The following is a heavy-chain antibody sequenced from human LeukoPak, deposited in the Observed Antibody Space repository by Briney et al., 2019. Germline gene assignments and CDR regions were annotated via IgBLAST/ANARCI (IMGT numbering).Heavy chain of an antibody. CDR1: GVIFRNYG. CDR3: VWGSRGCWSGYFDL. J-gene: IGHJ4*02. D-gene: IGHD3-22*01. V-gene: IGHV3-33*07. Sequence: QPGGSLRLSCAASGVIFRNYGMCWVRQAPGKGLGWVSVIWHDGGAEFYADSVRGRFSISRDDSKDTVSLQRNSLRVEDTACFYCVWGSRGCWSGYFDLWGQGIVVTVSS. CDR2: IWHDGGAE.